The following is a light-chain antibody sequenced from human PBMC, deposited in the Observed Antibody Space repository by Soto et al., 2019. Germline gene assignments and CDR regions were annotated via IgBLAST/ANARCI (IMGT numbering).Light chain of an antibody. CDR3: QQYDNPTWT. V-gene: IGKV1-33*01. CDR1: QDIRKD. CDR2: GAS. J-gene: IGKJ1*01. Sequence: IQMTQSPSSLSASVGDRVTITCRASQDIRKDLAWYQQKPGKAPQILIYGASTLQTGVPSRFSGSGSGTDFTFTISSLQPEDIATYYCQQYDNPTWTFGQGTKVDIK.